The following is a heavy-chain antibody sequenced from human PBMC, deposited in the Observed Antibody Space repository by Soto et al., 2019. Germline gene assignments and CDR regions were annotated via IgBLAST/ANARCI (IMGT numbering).Heavy chain of an antibody. CDR1: GFTFSSYW. CDR3: ARGVRGAYGLDI. V-gene: IGHV3-74*01. D-gene: IGHD2-21*01. CDR2: INSDGSRT. Sequence: GSLRLSCAASGFTFSSYWMHWVRQAPGKGLVWVSRINSDGSRTNYADSVKGRFTISRDNAKNTLYLQINSLRLEETAVYYCARGVRGAYGLDIWGQGTMVTVSS. J-gene: IGHJ3*02.